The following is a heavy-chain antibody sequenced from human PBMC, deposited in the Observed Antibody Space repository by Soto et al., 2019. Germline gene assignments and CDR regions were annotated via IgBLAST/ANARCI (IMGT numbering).Heavy chain of an antibody. CDR3: AKDLRRYYYYYGMNV. V-gene: IGHV3-30*18. CDR1: GFTFSSYG. J-gene: IGHJ6*02. CDR2: ISYDGSNK. Sequence: PGGSLRLSCAASGFTFSSYGMHWVRQAPGKGLEWVAVISYDGSNKYYADSVKCRFTISRDNSKNTLYLQVNSLRAEDTAVYYCAKDLRRYYYYYGMNVWGQGTTVTVSS.